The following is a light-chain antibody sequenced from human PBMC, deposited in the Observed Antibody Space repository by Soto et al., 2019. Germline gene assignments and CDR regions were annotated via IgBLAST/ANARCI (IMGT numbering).Light chain of an antibody. CDR1: QSVGSTY. J-gene: IGKJ4*01. CDR2: GAS. CDR3: QQLRMYPST. Sequence: EIVLTQSPATLSLSPGERATLSCRASQSVGSTYLAWYQQKPGQAPRLLISGASSRATGIPDRFSGSGSGTDFSLTISRLEPEDFATYYCQQLRMYPSTFGGGTKVEIK. V-gene: IGKV3-20*01.